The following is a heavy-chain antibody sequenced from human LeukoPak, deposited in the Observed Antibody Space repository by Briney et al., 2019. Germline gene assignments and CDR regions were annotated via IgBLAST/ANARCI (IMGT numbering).Heavy chain of an antibody. D-gene: IGHD6-13*01. CDR3: ARGDIEAAGTDY. J-gene: IGHJ4*02. CDR1: GFTFSSYG. V-gene: IGHV3-30*02. CDR2: IRYDGSNK. Sequence: GGSLRLSCAASGFTFSSYGMHWVRQAPGKGLEWVAFIRYDGSNKYYADSVKGRFTISRDNSKNTLYLQMNSLRAEDTAVYYCARGDIEAAGTDYWGQGTLVTVSS.